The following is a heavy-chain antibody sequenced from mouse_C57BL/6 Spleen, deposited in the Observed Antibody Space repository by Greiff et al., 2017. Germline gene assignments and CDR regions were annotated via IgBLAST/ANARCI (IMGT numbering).Heavy chain of an antibody. V-gene: IGHV1-69*01. D-gene: IGHD4-1*01. J-gene: IGHJ2*01. CDR2: IDPSDSYT. CDR1: GYTFTSYW. Sequence: VQLQQPGAELVMPGASVKLSCKASGYTFTSYWMHWVKQRPGQGLEWIGEIDPSDSYTNYNQKFKGKSTLTVDKSSSTAYMQLSSLTSEDSSVYYCARRRAHWDPSFDYWGQGTTLTVSS. CDR3: ARRRAHWDPSFDY.